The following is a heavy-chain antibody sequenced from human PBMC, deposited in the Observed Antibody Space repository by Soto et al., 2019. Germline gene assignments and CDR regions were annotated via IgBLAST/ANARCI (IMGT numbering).Heavy chain of an antibody. CDR1: GYTFTSYY. Sequence: ASVKVSCKASGYTFTSYYMHWVRQATGQGLEWMGWMNPNSGNTGYAQKFQGRVTMTRNTSISTAYMELRSLRSDDTAVYYCARESSSSCHDYWGQGTLVTSPQ. V-gene: IGHV1-8*02. D-gene: IGHD6-13*01. J-gene: IGHJ4*02. CDR2: MNPNSGNT. CDR3: ARESSSSCHDY.